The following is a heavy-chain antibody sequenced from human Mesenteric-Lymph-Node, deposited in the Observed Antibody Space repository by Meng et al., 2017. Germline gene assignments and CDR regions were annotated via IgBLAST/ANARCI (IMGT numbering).Heavy chain of an antibody. V-gene: IGHV3-43D*04. CDR1: GFTFDDYA. CDR3: AKDPLGVVVPATTHWFDP. D-gene: IGHD2-15*01. Sequence: GESLKISCAASGFTFDDYAMHWVRQAPGKGLEWVSLISWDGGSTYYADSVKGRFTISRDNSKNSLYLQMNSLRAEDTAIYYCAKDPLGVVVPATTHWFDPWGQGTLVTVSS. CDR2: ISWDGGST. J-gene: IGHJ5*02.